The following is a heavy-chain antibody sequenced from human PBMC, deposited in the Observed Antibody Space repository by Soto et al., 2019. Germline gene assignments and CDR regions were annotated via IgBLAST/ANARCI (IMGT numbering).Heavy chain of an antibody. J-gene: IGHJ4*02. Sequence: SETLSLTCAVYGGSFSGYYWSWIRQPPGKGLEWIGEINHSGSTNYNPSLKSRVTISVDTSKNQFSLKLSSVTAADTAVYYCARGYSSGWYYWGQGTLVTVSS. CDR1: GGSFSGYY. CDR2: INHSGST. D-gene: IGHD6-19*01. CDR3: ARGYSSGWYY. V-gene: IGHV4-34*01.